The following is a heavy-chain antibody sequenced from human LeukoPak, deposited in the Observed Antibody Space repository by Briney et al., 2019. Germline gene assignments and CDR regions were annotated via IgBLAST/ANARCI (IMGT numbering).Heavy chain of an antibody. V-gene: IGHV1-69*06. CDR1: GGTFSSYA. CDR2: IIPIFGTA. J-gene: IGHJ5*02. CDR3: ARDNSVRDEAWWFNP. Sequence: GSSEKVSCKASGGTFSSYAISWVRQAPGQGLEWMGGIIPIFGTANYAQKFQGRVTITADKSTSTAYMELSSLRSEDTAVYYCARDNSVRDEAWWFNPWGQGTLVTVSS. D-gene: IGHD5-24*01.